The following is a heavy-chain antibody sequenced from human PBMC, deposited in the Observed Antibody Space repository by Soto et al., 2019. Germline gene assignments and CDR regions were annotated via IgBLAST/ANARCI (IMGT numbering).Heavy chain of an antibody. V-gene: IGHV3-9*01. J-gene: IGHJ1*01. Sequence: EVQLVESGGGLVQPGRSLTLSCAASGFTFDDYAMHWVRQAPGKGLEWVSGISWNSDTIGYADSVRGRFTISRDNAENSLYLQMNSLGAEDTAFYFCAKDADRLGELWGYFQNWGQGTLVTVSS. D-gene: IGHD3-16*01. CDR1: GFTFDDYA. CDR2: ISWNSDTI. CDR3: AKDADRLGELWGYFQN.